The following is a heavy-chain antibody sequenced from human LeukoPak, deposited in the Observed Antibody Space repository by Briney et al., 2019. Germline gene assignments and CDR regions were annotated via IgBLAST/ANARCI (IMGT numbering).Heavy chain of an antibody. CDR3: ATQAQGYNSYFDY. J-gene: IGHJ4*02. Sequence: GGSLRLSCAASGFTFSSYWMNWVRQAPGKGLVWVSRIASDGSSTTYADSVKGRFSISRDNAKNTLYLQMNNLRPEDAAVYYCATQAQGYNSYFDYWGQGTLVTVSS. CDR2: IASDGSST. D-gene: IGHD5-24*01. CDR1: GFTFSSYW. V-gene: IGHV3-74*01.